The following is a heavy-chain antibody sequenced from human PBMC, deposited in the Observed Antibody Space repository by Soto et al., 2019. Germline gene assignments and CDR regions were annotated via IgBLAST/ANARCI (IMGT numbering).Heavy chain of an antibody. CDR2: TYYRSKWYN. Sequence: KQSQTLSLTCAISGDSVSSNSAAWNWIRQSPSRGLEWLGRTYYRSKWYNDYAVSVKSRITINPDTSKNQFSLQLNSVTPEDTAVYYCARVGCGRRGNFSGGSAAPKGYCYYYMDVWGKWTTVTVSS. V-gene: IGHV6-1*01. CDR3: ARVGCGRRGNFSGGSAAPKGYCYYYMDV. J-gene: IGHJ6*03. D-gene: IGHD3-10*01. CDR1: GDSVSSNSAA.